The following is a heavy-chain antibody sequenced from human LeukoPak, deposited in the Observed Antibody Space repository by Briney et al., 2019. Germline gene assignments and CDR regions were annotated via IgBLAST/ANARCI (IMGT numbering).Heavy chain of an antibody. Sequence: TLSLTCTVSGGSISSGDYYWSWIRQPPGKALEWLALIYWDDDKRYSPSLKSRLTITKDTSKNQVVLTMTNMDPVDTATYYCAHEPYYYDSSGSLFDYWGQGTLVTVSS. CDR3: AHEPYYYDSSGSLFDY. CDR1: GGSISSGDYY. V-gene: IGHV2-5*08. J-gene: IGHJ4*02. D-gene: IGHD3-22*01. CDR2: IYWDDDK.